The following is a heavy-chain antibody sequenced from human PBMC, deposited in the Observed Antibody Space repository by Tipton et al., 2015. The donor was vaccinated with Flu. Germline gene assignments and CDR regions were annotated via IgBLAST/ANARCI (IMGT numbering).Heavy chain of an antibody. CDR3: ARLTYYYGSGTSDS. J-gene: IGHJ1*01. CDR2: LSHSGRT. Sequence: LRLSCAVTGYSINSGYFWGWVRQPPGKGLEWIGGLSHSGRTYYNPSLKSRVTISADTWKTQFSLKLSSVTAADTAIYYCARLTYYYGSGTSDSWGQGTLVTVSS. V-gene: IGHV4-38-2*01. CDR1: GYSINSGYF. D-gene: IGHD3-10*01.